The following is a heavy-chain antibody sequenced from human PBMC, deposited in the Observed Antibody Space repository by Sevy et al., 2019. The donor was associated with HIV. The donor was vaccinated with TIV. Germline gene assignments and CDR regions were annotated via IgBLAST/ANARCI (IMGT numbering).Heavy chain of an antibody. J-gene: IGHJ5*02. CDR3: ARDPTYYDFWSGYYTGWFDP. CDR2: IYYSGST. D-gene: IGHD3-3*01. Sequence: SETLSLTCTVSGGSISSGDYYWSWIRQHPGKGLEWIGYIYYSGSTNYNPSLKSRVTISVDTSKNQFSLKLSSVTAEDTAVYYCARDPTYYDFWSGYYTGWFDPWGQGTLVTVSS. V-gene: IGHV4-31*03. CDR1: GGSISSGDYY.